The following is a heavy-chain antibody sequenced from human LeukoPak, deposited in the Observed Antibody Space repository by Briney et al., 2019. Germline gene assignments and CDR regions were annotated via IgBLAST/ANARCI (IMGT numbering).Heavy chain of an antibody. V-gene: IGHV4-59*01. D-gene: IGHD6-6*01. J-gene: IGHJ4*02. Sequence: SETLSLTCTVSGGSISSYYWSWIRQPPGKGLEWIGYIHYTGSTNYNPSLKSRVTISVDTSKNQFSLKLSSVTAADTAVYYCARDGCGSSSCLDYWGQGTLVTVSS. CDR3: ARDGCGSSSCLDY. CDR1: GGSISSYY. CDR2: IHYTGST.